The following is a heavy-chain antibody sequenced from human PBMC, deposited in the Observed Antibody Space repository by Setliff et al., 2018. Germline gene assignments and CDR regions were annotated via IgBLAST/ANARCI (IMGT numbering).Heavy chain of an antibody. D-gene: IGHD3-10*01. CDR3: ARDHVYGSQYYYYYYGMDV. CDR2: IYRSGST. J-gene: IGHJ6*02. Sequence: SETLSLTCAVSGYSISSGYYWGWIRQAPGKGLEWIASIYRSGSTYYNPSLKSRVTISVDTSKNQFSLKLSSVTAADTAVYYCARDHVYGSQYYYYYYGMDVWGQGTTVTVSS. V-gene: IGHV4-38-2*02. CDR1: GYSISSGYY.